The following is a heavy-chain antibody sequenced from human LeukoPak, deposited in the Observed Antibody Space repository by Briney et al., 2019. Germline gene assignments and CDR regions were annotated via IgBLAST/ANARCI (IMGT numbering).Heavy chain of an antibody. CDR1: GYDFSSYW. D-gene: IGHD1-1*01. CDR3: ARQVPRQHVASGAMDV. V-gene: IGHV5-10-1*01. CDR2: LDPSDSYT. J-gene: IGHJ6*04. Sequence: GESLKISCKGSGYDFSSYWIARVRQMPGKGLEWMARLDPSDSYTNYSPSFQGHVTISADKSISTAYLQWSSLKAADTAIYYCARQVPRQHVASGAMDVWGKGTTVTVSS.